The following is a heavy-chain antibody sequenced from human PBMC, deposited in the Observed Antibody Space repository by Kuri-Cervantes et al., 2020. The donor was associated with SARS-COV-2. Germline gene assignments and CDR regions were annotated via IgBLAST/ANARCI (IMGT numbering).Heavy chain of an antibody. J-gene: IGHJ4*02. CDR2: ISHDGKNK. V-gene: IGHV3-30*18. D-gene: IGHD2-21*01. CDR3: AKDRVGVQDF. Sequence: LSLTCAASGFTFSSYGMHWVHQAPGKGLEWVAVISHDGKNKKCIASGKGRFTISRDNSQNTLYLHMKSLRSEDTAMYYCAKDRVGVQDFWGQGTLVTVSS. CDR1: GFTFSSYG.